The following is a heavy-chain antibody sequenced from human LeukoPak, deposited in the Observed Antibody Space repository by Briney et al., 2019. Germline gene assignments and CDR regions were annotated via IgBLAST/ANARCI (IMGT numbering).Heavy chain of an antibody. D-gene: IGHD5-18*01. CDR3: ARTTAMVTIFDY. J-gene: IGHJ4*02. CDR1: GYTFTSYA. Sequence: ASVKVSCKASGYTFTSYAMHWVRQAPGQRLEWMGWINAGNGNTKYSQKFQGRVTITRDTYASTAYMELSSLRSEDTAVYYCARTTAMVTIFDYWGQGTLVTVSS. CDR2: INAGNGNT. V-gene: IGHV1-3*01.